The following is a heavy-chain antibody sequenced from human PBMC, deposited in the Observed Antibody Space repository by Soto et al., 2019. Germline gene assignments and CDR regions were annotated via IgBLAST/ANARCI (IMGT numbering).Heavy chain of an antibody. Sequence: QVQLVQSGAEVKKPGASVKVSCKASGYTFTSYGISWVRQAPGQGLEWMGWISAYNGNTNYAQKLQGRVTMTTDTSTSTAYMELRSLRSDDTAVDYCARPGYYDILTGYQSNWFDPWGQGTLVTVSS. D-gene: IGHD3-9*01. CDR1: GYTFTSYG. J-gene: IGHJ5*02. CDR2: ISAYNGNT. CDR3: ARPGYYDILTGYQSNWFDP. V-gene: IGHV1-18*01.